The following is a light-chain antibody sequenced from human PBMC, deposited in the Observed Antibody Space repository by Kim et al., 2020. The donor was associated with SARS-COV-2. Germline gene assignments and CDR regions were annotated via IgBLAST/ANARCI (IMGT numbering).Light chain of an antibody. J-gene: IGLJ3*02. CDR3: TSYRSDSTVV. CDR2: GVN. Sequence: GQSITIYWTGTSSDVGSNKYVAWYQHNQDKAPKIMIYGVNNRPAVVSNRFSGSESGNTASLTISGLRAEYEVDYYCTSYRSDSTVVFGGGTQLTVL. CDR1: SSDVGSNKY. V-gene: IGLV2-14*03.